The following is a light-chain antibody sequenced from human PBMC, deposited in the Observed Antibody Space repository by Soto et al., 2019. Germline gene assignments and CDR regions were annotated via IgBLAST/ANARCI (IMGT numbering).Light chain of an antibody. V-gene: IGKV1-5*03. CDR3: KQYNSNPLT. CDR2: QAS. CDR1: QRMSTW. Sequence: DIRMTQSPSTLSAFVGDRVTITCRASQRMSTWLAWYQQKPGKAPKLLIYQASSLESGVPSRFSGSGSGTEFTLTISSLQPDDSAIYYCKQYNSNPLTFGGGTKLEIK. J-gene: IGKJ4*01.